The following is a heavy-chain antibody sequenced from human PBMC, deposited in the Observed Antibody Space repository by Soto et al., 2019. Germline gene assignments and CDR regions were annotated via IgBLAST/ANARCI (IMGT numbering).Heavy chain of an antibody. Sequence: QVQLVQSGAEVKKLGASVKVSCKASGYTFTSYDINWVRQATRQGLEWMGWMNPNSGNTGYAQKFQGRVTMTRNTSISTAYMELSSLRSEDTAVYYCAREHSSSWRFDYWGQGTLVTVSS. V-gene: IGHV1-8*01. D-gene: IGHD6-13*01. CDR3: AREHSSSWRFDY. CDR2: MNPNSGNT. J-gene: IGHJ4*02. CDR1: GYTFTSYD.